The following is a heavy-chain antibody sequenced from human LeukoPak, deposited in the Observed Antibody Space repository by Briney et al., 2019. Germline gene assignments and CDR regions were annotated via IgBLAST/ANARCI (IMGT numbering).Heavy chain of an antibody. CDR2: ISASGTLT. D-gene: IGHD6-25*01. V-gene: IGHV3-48*03. J-gene: IGHJ6*04. Sequence: GGSLRLSCAASGFSFSSYEMNWVRQAPGKGLEWISYISASGTLTHYADSVGGRFTISRDNAKNSLYLQMHNLRGEDTAVYYCARDGTPVYSSGWVYMDVWGKGTTVTISS. CDR1: GFSFSSYE. CDR3: ARDGTPVYSSGWVYMDV.